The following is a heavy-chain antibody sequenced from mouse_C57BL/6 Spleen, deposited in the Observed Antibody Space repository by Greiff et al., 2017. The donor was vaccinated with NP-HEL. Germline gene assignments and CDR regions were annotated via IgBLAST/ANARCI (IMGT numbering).Heavy chain of an antibody. Sequence: VQLQQSGPELVKPGASVKISCKASGYAFSSSWMNWVKQRPGKGLEWIGRIYPGDGDTNYNGKFKGKATRTADKSSSTAYMQLSSLTSEDSAVYFCAIDYDEAYWGQGTLVTVSA. V-gene: IGHV1-82*01. CDR2: IYPGDGDT. CDR1: GYAFSSSW. CDR3: AIDYDEAY. D-gene: IGHD2-4*01. J-gene: IGHJ3*01.